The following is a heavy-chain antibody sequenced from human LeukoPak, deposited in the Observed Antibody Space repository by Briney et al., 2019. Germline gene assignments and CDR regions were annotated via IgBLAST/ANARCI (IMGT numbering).Heavy chain of an antibody. Sequence: QPGRSLRLSCAASGFTFDDYAMHWVRQAPGKGLEWVSGISWNSGSIGYADSVKGRFTISRDNAKNSLYLQMNSLRAEDTALYYCAKGSIFGVVTNFDYWGQGTLVTVSS. J-gene: IGHJ4*02. CDR3: AKGSIFGVVTNFDY. D-gene: IGHD3-3*01. V-gene: IGHV3-9*01. CDR1: GFTFDDYA. CDR2: ISWNSGSI.